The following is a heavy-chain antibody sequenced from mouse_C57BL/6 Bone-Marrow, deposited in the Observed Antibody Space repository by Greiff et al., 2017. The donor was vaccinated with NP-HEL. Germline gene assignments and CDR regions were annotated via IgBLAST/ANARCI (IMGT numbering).Heavy chain of an antibody. Sequence: EVKLVESGGGLVQPGGSLKLSCAASGFTFSDYGMAWVRQAPRKGPEWVAFISNLAYSIYYADTVTGRFTISRENAKNTLYLEMSSLRSEDTAMYYCARQNYSNFSFAYWGQGTLVTVSA. V-gene: IGHV5-15*01. CDR3: ARQNYSNFSFAY. D-gene: IGHD2-5*01. CDR1: GFTFSDYG. J-gene: IGHJ3*01. CDR2: ISNLAYSI.